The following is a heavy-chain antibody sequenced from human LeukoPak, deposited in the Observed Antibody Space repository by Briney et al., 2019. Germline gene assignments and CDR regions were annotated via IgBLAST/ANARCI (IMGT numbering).Heavy chain of an antibody. CDR1: GGSISSYY. V-gene: IGHV4-59*08. CDR2: IYYSGST. Sequence: PSETLSLTCTVSGGSISSYYWSWIRQPPGKGLEWIGYIYYSGSTSYNPSLKSRVTISVDTSKNQFPLKLSSVTAADTAVYYCARHSSSWHNFDYWGQGTLVTVSS. CDR3: ARHSSSWHNFDY. D-gene: IGHD6-13*01. J-gene: IGHJ4*02.